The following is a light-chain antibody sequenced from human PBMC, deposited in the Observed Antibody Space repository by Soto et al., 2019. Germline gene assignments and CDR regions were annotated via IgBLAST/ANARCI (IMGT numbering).Light chain of an antibody. CDR1: QSITGY. CDR2: AAS. V-gene: IGKV1-39*01. J-gene: IGKJ2*01. CDR3: QQSQNIPYT. Sequence: DIQMTQSPSSLSASVGDRVMITCRASQSITGYFNWYQQKPGKAPKLLIYAASNLQSGVPSRFSGSGSGTDFTLTISSLQPEDFATYFCQQSQNIPYTFGQGTKLEIK.